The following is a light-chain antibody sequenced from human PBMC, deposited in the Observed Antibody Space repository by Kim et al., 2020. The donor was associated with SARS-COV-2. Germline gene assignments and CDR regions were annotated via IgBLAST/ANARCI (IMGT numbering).Light chain of an antibody. CDR2: SNN. CDR1: SSNIGSNT. CDR3: AAWDDSLNGVV. V-gene: IGLV1-44*01. Sequence: QSVLTQPPSASGTPGQRVTISCSGSSSNIGSNTVNWYQQLPGTAPKLLIYSNNQRPSGVPDRFSGSKSGTSASLAISALQSEDEADYYCAAWDDSLNGVVFGGATKLPVL. J-gene: IGLJ2*01.